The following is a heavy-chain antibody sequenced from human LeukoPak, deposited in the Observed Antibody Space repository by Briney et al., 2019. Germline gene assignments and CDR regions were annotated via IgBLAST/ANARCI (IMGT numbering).Heavy chain of an antibody. CDR3: ARPASGYSPALGLDY. CDR1: GYTFTSYG. V-gene: IGHV1-18*04. CDR2: ISAYNGNT. D-gene: IGHD5-18*01. Sequence: ASVTVSCTASGYTFTSYGISWVRQAPGQGIEWMGWISAYNGNTNYAQKLQGRVTMTTDTSTSTAYMELRSLRSDDTAVYYCARPASGYSPALGLDYWGQGTLVTVSS. J-gene: IGHJ4*02.